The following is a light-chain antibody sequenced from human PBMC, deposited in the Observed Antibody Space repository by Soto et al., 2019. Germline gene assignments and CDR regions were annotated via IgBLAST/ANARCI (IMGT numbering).Light chain of an antibody. J-gene: IGLJ3*02. CDR3: QSYDSSLSAL. CDR1: SSNIGAGYD. CDR2: GNS. V-gene: IGLV1-40*01. Sequence: QSVLTQPPSVSGAPGQRVTISCTGSSSNIGAGYDVHWYQQLPGTDPKLLIYGNSKRPSGVPDRFSGSKSGTSASLAITGLQAEDEADYYCQSYDSSLSALFGGGTQLTVL.